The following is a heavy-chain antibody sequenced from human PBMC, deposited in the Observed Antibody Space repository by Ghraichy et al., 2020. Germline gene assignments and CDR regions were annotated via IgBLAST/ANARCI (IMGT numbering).Heavy chain of an antibody. CDR2: IYTSGST. Sequence: SETLSLTCTVSGGSISSYYWSWIRQPPGKGLEWIGYIYTSGSTNYNPSLKSRVTISVDTSKNQFSLKLSSVTAADTAVYYCARLDYYGSGLSWGQGTLVTVSS. V-gene: IGHV4-4*09. D-gene: IGHD3-10*01. CDR3: ARLDYYGSGLS. CDR1: GGSISSYY. J-gene: IGHJ4*02.